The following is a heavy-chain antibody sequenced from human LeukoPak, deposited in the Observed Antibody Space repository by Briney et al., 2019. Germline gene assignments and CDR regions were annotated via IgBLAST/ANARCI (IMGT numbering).Heavy chain of an antibody. CDR2: IYYSGST. Sequence: SETLSLTCTVSGDSITSYYWSWIRQPPGRGLEWIGNIYYSGSTNYNPSLKSRVTISVDTSKNQFSLKLSSVTAADTAVYYCAREATVVVAPMVLWGQGSLVTVSS. CDR1: GDSITSYY. V-gene: IGHV4-59*12. J-gene: IGHJ4*02. D-gene: IGHD2-15*01. CDR3: AREATVVVAPMVL.